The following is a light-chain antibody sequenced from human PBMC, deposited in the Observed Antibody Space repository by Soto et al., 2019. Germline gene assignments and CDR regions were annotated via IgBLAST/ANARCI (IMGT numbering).Light chain of an antibody. CDR3: QQYGSSPGGT. CDR2: GAS. CDR1: QSVSSSY. V-gene: IGKV3-20*01. Sequence: EIVLTQSPGTLSLSPGERATLSCRASQSVSSSYLAWYQQKPGQAPRLLIYGASSRATGIPARFSGSGSGTDFTLTISRLEPEDFAVYYCQQYGSSPGGTFGQGTKV. J-gene: IGKJ1*01.